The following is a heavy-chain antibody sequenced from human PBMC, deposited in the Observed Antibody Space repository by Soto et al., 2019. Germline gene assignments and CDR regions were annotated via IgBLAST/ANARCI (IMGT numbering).Heavy chain of an antibody. J-gene: IGHJ4*02. Sequence: PGGSLRLSCAASGFTFSSYGMHWVRQAPGKGLEWVAVISDDGSNKYYADSVKGRFTISRDNSKNTLYLQMNSLRAEDTAVYYCAKEGGNWNFAFDYWGQGTLVTVSS. D-gene: IGHD1-7*01. CDR1: GFTFSSYG. CDR2: ISDDGSNK. V-gene: IGHV3-30*18. CDR3: AKEGGNWNFAFDY.